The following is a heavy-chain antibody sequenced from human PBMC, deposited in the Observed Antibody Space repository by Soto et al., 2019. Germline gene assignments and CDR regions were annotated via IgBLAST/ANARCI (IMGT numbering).Heavy chain of an antibody. CDR2: INPSGGST. CDR3: ARAIEFSGGYYYYGMDV. D-gene: IGHD1-26*01. Sequence: ASVKVSCKASGYTFTSYYMHWVRQAPGQGLEWMGIINPSGGSTSYAQKFQGRVTMTRDTSTNTVYMELSSLRSEDTAVYYCARAIEFSGGYYYYGMDVWGQGTTVTVSS. J-gene: IGHJ6*02. V-gene: IGHV1-46*01. CDR1: GYTFTSYY.